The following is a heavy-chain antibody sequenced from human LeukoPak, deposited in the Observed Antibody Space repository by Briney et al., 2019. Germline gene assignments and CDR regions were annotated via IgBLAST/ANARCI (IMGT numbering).Heavy chain of an antibody. D-gene: IGHD6-19*01. Sequence: GAPVKVSCKASGYTFTSYDINWVRQATGQGLEWMGWMNPNSGNTGYAQKFQGRATMTRNTSISTAYMELSSLRSEDTAVYYCARNVRRGWLVQFNWFDPWGQGTLVTVSS. CDR3: ARNVRRGWLVQFNWFDP. J-gene: IGHJ5*02. CDR1: GYTFTSYD. V-gene: IGHV1-8*01. CDR2: MNPNSGNT.